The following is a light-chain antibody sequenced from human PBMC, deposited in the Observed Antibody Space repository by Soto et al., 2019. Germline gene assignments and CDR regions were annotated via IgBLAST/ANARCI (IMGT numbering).Light chain of an antibody. V-gene: IGKV1-27*01. CDR2: SAS. CDR3: QHYNNAPYT. Sequence: DIQMTQSPSPLSASVGDRVTITCRASQGISNYLAWYQQKPGKVPKLLIYSASTLQSGVPSRFSGSGSGTDFTLTISSLEPEDVATYYCQHYNNAPYTFGQGTKLEIK. J-gene: IGKJ2*01. CDR1: QGISNY.